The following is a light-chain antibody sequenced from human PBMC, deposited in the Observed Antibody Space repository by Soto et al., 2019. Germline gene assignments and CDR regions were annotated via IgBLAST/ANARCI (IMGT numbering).Light chain of an antibody. Sequence: QLVLTQSPSASASLGASVKLTCTLSSGHSTYAIAWHQQQPEKGPRYLMKLNSDGSHSKGDGIPDRFSGSSSGAERYLSISSLQSEDEADYYCQTWVTGLPWVFGGGTKLTVL. CDR3: QTWVTGLPWV. CDR1: SGHSTYA. V-gene: IGLV4-69*01. J-gene: IGLJ3*02. CDR2: LNSDGSH.